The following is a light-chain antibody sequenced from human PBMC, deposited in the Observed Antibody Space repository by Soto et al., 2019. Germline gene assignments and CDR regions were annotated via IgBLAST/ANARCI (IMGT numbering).Light chain of an antibody. CDR3: QQYDNSPYT. Sequence: VLTQSPGTLSLSPGERATLSCRASQSVTSSNLAWYQKKPGQAPRVLIHGASTRATGIPDRFSGSGSGTDFTLNISRLEPEDFAVYYCQQYDNSPYTFGQGTNLEIK. CDR1: QSVTSSN. CDR2: GAS. J-gene: IGKJ2*01. V-gene: IGKV3-20*01.